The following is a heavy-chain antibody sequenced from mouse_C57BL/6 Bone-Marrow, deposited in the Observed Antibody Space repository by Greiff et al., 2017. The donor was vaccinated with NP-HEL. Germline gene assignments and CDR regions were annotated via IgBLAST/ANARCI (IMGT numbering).Heavy chain of an antibody. J-gene: IGHJ1*03. D-gene: IGHD2-10*02. CDR3: ASLVPWYFDV. CDR1: GYTFTSYW. CDR2: IDPSDSYT. V-gene: IGHV1-69*01. Sequence: QVQLQQPGAELVMPGASLKLSCKASGYTFTSYWMHWVKQRPGQGLEWIGEIDPSDSYTNYNQKFKGKSTLTVDKSSSTAYMQLSSLTSEDSAVYYCASLVPWYFDVWGTGTTVTVSS.